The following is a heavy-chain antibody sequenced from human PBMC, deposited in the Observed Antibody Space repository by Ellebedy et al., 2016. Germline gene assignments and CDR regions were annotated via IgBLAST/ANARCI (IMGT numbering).Heavy chain of an antibody. V-gene: IGHV1-46*01. D-gene: IGHD6-19*01. CDR2: INPSGGST. CDR1: GYTFTSYY. J-gene: IGHJ4*02. CDR3: ARGLRVGSGWYFVSAG. Sequence: ASVKVSCXASGYTFTSYYMHWVRQAPGQGLEWMGIINPSGGSTSYAQKFQGRVTMTRDTSTSTVYMELSSLRSEDTAVYYCARGLRVGSGWYFVSAGWGQGTLVTVSS.